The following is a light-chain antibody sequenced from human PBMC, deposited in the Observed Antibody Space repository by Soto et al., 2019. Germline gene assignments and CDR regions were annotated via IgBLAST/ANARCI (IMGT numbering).Light chain of an antibody. V-gene: IGKV1-6*01. CDR2: GAS. J-gene: IGKJ1*01. CDR1: QGIRND. CDR3: LQDYKYPRT. Sequence: AIQLTQSPSSLSASVGDRVTIICRASQGIRNDLGWYQQKPGQAPKVLIYGASNLQSGVPSRFSGSGSGTDFTLTIGSLQSEDFATYYCLQDYKYPRTFGQGTKVEIK.